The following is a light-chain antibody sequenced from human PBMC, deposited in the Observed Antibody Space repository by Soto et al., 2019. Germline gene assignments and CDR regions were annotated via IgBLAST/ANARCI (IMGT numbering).Light chain of an antibody. CDR2: GAS. CDR3: QQYGSSPFA. CDR1: QSVYSN. V-gene: IGKV3-20*01. Sequence: EVVLTQSPATLSVSPGERATLSCRASQSVYSNLAWFQQKPGQAPRLLIHGASRRAPGIPARISGSGSGTEFTLTISRLEPEDFAVYYCQQYGSSPFAFGPGTKVDIK. J-gene: IGKJ3*01.